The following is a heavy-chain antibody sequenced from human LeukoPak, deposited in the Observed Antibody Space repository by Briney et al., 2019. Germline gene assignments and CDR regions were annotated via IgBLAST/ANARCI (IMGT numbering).Heavy chain of an antibody. CDR1: GFIFDDYA. Sequence: PGGSLRLSCSASGFIFDDYAMQWVRQGPGRGLEWVSGISWDGARAGYADSVRGRFTISRDNTKNSLYLQMHSLKTEDTALYYCARGQGGSGTYYNNWFDLWGRGTLVTVSA. J-gene: IGHJ5*02. V-gene: IGHV3-9*01. D-gene: IGHD3-10*01. CDR2: ISWDGARA. CDR3: ARGQGGSGTYYNNWFDL.